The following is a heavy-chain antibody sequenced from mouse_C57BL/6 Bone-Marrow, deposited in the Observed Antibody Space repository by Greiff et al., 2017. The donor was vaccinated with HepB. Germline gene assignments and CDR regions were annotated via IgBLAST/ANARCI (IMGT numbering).Heavy chain of an antibody. V-gene: IGHV7-3*01. CDR1: GFTFTDYY. Sequence: EVKLMESGGGLVQPGGSLSLSCAASGFTFTDYYMSWVRQPPGKALEWLGFIRNKANGYTTESSASVKGRFTISRDKSQSILYLQMNALRAEDSATYYCAREVADWGQGTTLTVSS. CDR3: AREVAD. J-gene: IGHJ2*01. D-gene: IGHD1-1*02. CDR2: IRNKANGYTT.